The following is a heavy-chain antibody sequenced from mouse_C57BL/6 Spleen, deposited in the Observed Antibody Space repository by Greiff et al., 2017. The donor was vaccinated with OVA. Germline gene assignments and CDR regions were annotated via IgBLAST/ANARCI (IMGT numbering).Heavy chain of an antibody. D-gene: IGHD3-2*02. CDR3: ARWTAQATFFFDY. Sequence: QVQLQQPGAELVMPGASVKLSCKASGYTFTSYWMHWVKQRPGQGLEWIGEIDPSDSYTNYNQKFKGKSTLTVDNSSSTAYMQLSSLTSEHSAVYYCARWTAQATFFFDYWGQGTTLTVSS. J-gene: IGHJ2*01. CDR1: GYTFTSYW. V-gene: IGHV1-69*01. CDR2: IDPSDSYT.